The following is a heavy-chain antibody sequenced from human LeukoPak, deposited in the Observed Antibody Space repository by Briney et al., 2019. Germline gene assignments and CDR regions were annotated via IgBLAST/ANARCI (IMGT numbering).Heavy chain of an antibody. CDR3: ASQVSRFDGAFDI. V-gene: IGHV1-46*01. J-gene: IGHJ3*02. CDR1: GYTFTSYY. Sequence: ASVEVSCKASGYTFTSYYMHWVRQAPGQGLEWMGIINPSGGSTSYAQKFQGRVTMTRDTSTSTVYMELSSLRSEDTAVYYCASQVSRFDGAFDIWGQGTMVTVSS. D-gene: IGHD3-3*01. CDR2: INPSGGST.